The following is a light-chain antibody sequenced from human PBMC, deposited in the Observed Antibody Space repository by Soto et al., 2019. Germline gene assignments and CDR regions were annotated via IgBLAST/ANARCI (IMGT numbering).Light chain of an antibody. Sequence: EIVLTQSPATLSLSPGDRATLSCRASQNVRSDYFAWYQQKPGQAPRVIIFGVSTRASATPDRFRGSGSGTYFTLTISRLEPDDFALYYCQQYGNSSLTFGGGTKVE. CDR1: QNVRSDY. CDR3: QQYGNSSLT. V-gene: IGKV3-20*01. CDR2: GVS. J-gene: IGKJ4*01.